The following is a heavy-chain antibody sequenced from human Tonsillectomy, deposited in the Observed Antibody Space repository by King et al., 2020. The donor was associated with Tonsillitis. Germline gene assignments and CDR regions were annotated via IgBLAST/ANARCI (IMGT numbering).Heavy chain of an antibody. D-gene: IGHD6-25*01. J-gene: IGHJ6*02. CDR3: ARVAASHYYYGMDV. CDR2: ISYRGST. Sequence: HVQLQESGPGLVKPSQTLSLTCAVSGDSISSGGYYWLWMRQHPGTGLELIGYISYRGSTYYDPSPWSRVTITMDTSNNQFSLGLSSVTAADTALYYCARVAASHYYYGMDVWGQGTTVTVSS. V-gene: IGHV4-31*11. CDR1: GDSISSGGYY.